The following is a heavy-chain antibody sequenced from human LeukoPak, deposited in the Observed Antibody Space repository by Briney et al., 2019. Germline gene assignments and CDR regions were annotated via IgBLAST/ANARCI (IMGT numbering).Heavy chain of an antibody. J-gene: IGHJ6*02. CDR3: ARDYIVVVVAATFGMDV. D-gene: IGHD2-15*01. CDR2: ISYDGSNK. CDR1: GFTFSSYA. V-gene: IGHV3-30*04. Sequence: PGGSLRLSCAAFGFTFSSYAMHWVRQAPGKGLEWVAVISYDGSNKYYADSVKGRFTISRDNSKNTLYLQMNSLRAEDTAVYYCARDYIVVVVAATFGMDVWGQGTTVTVSS.